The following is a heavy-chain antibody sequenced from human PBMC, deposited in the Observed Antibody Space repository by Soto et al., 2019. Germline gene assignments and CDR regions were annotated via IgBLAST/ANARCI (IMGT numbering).Heavy chain of an antibody. CDR2: IVGGSGNT. Sequence: SVKVSCKASGFTFTSSAVQWVRQARGQRLEWIGWIVGGSGNTNYAQKFQERVTITRDMSTSTAYMELSSLRSEDTAVYYCAAFPKETMIGGPPKERRFDYWGQ. CDR1: GFTFTSSA. CDR3: AAFPKETMIGGPPKERRFDY. V-gene: IGHV1-58*01. J-gene: IGHJ4*02. D-gene: IGHD3-10*02.